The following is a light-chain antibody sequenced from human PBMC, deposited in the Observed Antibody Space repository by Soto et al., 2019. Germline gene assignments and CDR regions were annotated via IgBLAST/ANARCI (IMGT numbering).Light chain of an antibody. CDR1: QGISNY. CDR2: AAS. J-gene: IGKJ1*01. V-gene: IGKV1-39*01. CDR3: QQSYSSSEWT. Sequence: DIQMTQSPSSLSASVGDRVAITCRASQGISNYLAWYQQKSGRAPKLLISAASHLQSGVPSRFTGSGSGTDFTLTISSLQREDFATYYCQQSYSSSEWTFGQGTKVDIK.